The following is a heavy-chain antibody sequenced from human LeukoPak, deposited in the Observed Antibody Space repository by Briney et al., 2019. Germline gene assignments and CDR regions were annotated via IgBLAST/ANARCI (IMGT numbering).Heavy chain of an antibody. Sequence: KPGGSLRLSCTGSGFIFTNAWMNWVRQAPGKGLEWVGRIKSKVNGETTDYAAPVKGKFIISRDDSRNTVYLQMSSLEPEDTAVYYCATGGYAFDIWGQGTMVTVSS. CDR1: GFIFTNAW. V-gene: IGHV3-15*01. CDR2: IKSKVNGETT. J-gene: IGHJ3*02. D-gene: IGHD3-16*01. CDR3: ATGGYAFDI.